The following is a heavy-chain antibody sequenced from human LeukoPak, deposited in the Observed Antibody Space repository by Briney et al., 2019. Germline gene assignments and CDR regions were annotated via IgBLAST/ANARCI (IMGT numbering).Heavy chain of an antibody. CDR3: ARVGYYYGSGRMNWFDP. CDR1: GYSISSGYY. D-gene: IGHD3-10*01. Sequence: SETLSLTCTVSGYSISSGYYWGWTRQPPGKGLEWIGSIYHSGSTYYNPSLKSRVTISVDTSKNQFSLKLSSVTAADTAVYYCARVGYYYGSGRMNWFDPWGQGTLVTVSS. V-gene: IGHV4-38-2*02. J-gene: IGHJ5*02. CDR2: IYHSGST.